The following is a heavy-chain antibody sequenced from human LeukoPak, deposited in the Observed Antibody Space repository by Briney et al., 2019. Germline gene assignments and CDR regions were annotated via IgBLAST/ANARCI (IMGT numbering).Heavy chain of an antibody. CDR3: ARVFDSGSQAYFYYMDV. CDR1: GGSFSGYY. D-gene: IGHD3-10*01. V-gene: IGHV4-34*01. J-gene: IGHJ6*03. CDR2: INHSGST. Sequence: SETPSLTCAVYGGSFSGYYWSWIRQPPGKGLEWIGEINHSGSTNYNPSLKSRVTISVDTSKNQFSLKVSSVTAADTAVYYCARVFDSGSQAYFYYMDVWGKGTTVTIFS.